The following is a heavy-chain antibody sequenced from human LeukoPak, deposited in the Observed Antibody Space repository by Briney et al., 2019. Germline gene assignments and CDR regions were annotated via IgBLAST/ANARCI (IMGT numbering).Heavy chain of an antibody. V-gene: IGHV1-69*13. CDR1: GYTFSTYP. D-gene: IGHD4-17*01. J-gene: IGHJ6*02. Sequence: SVKVSCKASGYTFSTYPMNWVRQAPGQGLEWMGGIIPIFGTANYAQKFQGRVTITADESTSTAYMELSSLRSEDTAVYYCARDPVGTTQSYYYGMDVWGQGTTVTVSS. CDR3: ARDPVGTTQSYYYGMDV. CDR2: IIPIFGTA.